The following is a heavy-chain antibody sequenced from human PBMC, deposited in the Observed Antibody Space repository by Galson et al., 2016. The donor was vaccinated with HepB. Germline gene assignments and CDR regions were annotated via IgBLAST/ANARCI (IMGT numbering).Heavy chain of an antibody. Sequence: SVKVSCKASGYTFSRHGLSWVRQAPGQGLEWMGWISAYTGLTNYAQSLQGRLTMTTDTPTSTGYMELRSLRSDDTAVYYCARDRVVPGLTGNTGAFDLWGQGTVVIVSS. CDR3: ARDRVVPGLTGNTGAFDL. D-gene: IGHD1-7*01. CDR1: GYTFSRHG. CDR2: ISAYTGLT. V-gene: IGHV1-18*01. J-gene: IGHJ3*01.